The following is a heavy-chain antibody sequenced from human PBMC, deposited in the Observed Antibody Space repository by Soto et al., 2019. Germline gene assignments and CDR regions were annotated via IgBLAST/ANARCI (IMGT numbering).Heavy chain of an antibody. CDR3: ARGRVLSNHYFGIDG. J-gene: IGHJ6*02. V-gene: IGHV4-34*01. D-gene: IGHD3-3*01. Sequence: SETLSLTCGVYGGSFSNYYWSWIRQPPRKGLEWIGEINHSGSTNYNPSLESRVSISVDTSKRQFSLKLYSVTAADTAVYYCARGRVLSNHYFGIDGWDQGTTVTVSS. CDR1: GGSFSNYY. CDR2: INHSGST.